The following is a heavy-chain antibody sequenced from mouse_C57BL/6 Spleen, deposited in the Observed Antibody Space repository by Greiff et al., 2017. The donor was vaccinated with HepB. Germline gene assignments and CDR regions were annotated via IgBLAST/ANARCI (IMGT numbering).Heavy chain of an antibody. Sequence: VQLQQSGPELVKPGASVKISCKASGYTFTDYYMNWVKQSHGKSLEWIGDINPNNGGTSYNQKFKGKATLTVDKSSSTAYMELRSLTSEDSAVYYCARYRGLYWYFDVWGTGTTVTVSS. J-gene: IGHJ1*03. CDR3: ARYRGLYWYFDV. D-gene: IGHD2-13*01. CDR2: INPNNGGT. CDR1: GYTFTDYY. V-gene: IGHV1-26*01.